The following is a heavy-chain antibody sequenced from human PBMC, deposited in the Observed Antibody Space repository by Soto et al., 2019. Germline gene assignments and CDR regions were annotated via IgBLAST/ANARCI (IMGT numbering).Heavy chain of an antibody. CDR1: GGSICSSGYY. V-gene: IGHV4-39*01. J-gene: IGHJ6*03. D-gene: IGHD5-12*01. CDR2: IYYSGGT. CDR3: ARHHVDIVATTRPDYYYYYYMDV. Sequence: SETLSLTCTVSGGSICSSGYYWGWIRQPPGKGLEWIGSIYYSGGTYYNPSLKSRVTISVDTSKNQFSLKLSSVTAADTAVYYCARHHVDIVATTRPDYYYYYYMDVWGKGTTVTVSS.